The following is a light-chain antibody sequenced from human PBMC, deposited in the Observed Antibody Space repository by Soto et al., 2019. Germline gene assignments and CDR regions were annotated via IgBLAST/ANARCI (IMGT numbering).Light chain of an antibody. J-gene: IGKJ1*01. Sequence: DIQMTQSPSTLSASVGDRVTITCRASQSISSWLAWYQQKPGKAPKLLIYDASSLESGVPSRFSGSGSGTEFTLTISSLQSEDFAVYYCQHYYNWPPWTFGQGTKVDIK. CDR1: QSISSW. V-gene: IGKV1-5*01. CDR3: QHYYNWPPWT. CDR2: DAS.